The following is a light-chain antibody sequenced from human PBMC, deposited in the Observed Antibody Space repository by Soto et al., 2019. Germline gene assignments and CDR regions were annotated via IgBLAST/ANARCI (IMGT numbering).Light chain of an antibody. CDR1: NIGSKS. V-gene: IGLV3-21*04. J-gene: IGLJ2*01. CDR2: YDN. CDR3: QVWDSSSDHVV. Sequence: SYELTQPTSVAVAAGKTARITCGGNNIGSKSVHWYQQKPGQAPVLVIYYDNDRPSGIPERFSGSNSGNTATLTISRVEAGDEADYYCQVWDSSSDHVVFGGGTKLTVL.